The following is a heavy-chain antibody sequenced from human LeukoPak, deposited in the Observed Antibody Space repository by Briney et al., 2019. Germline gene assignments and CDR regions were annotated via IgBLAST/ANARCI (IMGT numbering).Heavy chain of an antibody. CDR2: ISAYNGNT. CDR3: ARERHSYYYDSSGYFTNDY. D-gene: IGHD3-22*01. V-gene: IGHV1-18*01. Sequence: ASVKVSCKASGYTFTSYGISWVRQAPGQGLEWMGWISAYNGNTNYARNLQDRVTMTTDTSTSTAYMELRSLRSDDTAVYYCARERHSYYYDSSGYFTNDYWGQGTLVTVSS. CDR1: GYTFTSYG. J-gene: IGHJ4*02.